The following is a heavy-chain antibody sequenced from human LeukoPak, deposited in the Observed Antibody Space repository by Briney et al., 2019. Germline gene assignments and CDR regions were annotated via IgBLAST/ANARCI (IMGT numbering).Heavy chain of an antibody. Sequence: SETLSLTCTVSGGSISSSIHYWGWIRQPPGTGLEWIGSIYYSGSTYYNPSLKSRVTISVDTSKSQFSLKLRSLTAADTAVYYCARLPDCSSTTCLNDKWGQGTLVTVSS. CDR2: IYYSGST. CDR1: GGSISSSIHY. D-gene: IGHD2-2*01. V-gene: IGHV4-39*01. CDR3: ARLPDCSSTTCLNDK. J-gene: IGHJ4*02.